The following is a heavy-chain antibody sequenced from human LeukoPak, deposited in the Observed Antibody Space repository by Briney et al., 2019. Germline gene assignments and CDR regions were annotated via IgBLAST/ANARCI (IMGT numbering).Heavy chain of an antibody. D-gene: IGHD7-27*01. CDR1: GFTFSTYG. CDR2: ILSDGSNK. V-gene: IGHV3-30*02. Sequence: GGSLRLSCAASGFTFSTYGMHWVRPAPGKGLEWSAFILSDGSNKYYADSVKGRFTMSRDNSKNTLYLQMNSLTPEDTAIYYCARDLHWGWDYWGQGTLVTVSS. CDR3: ARDLHWGWDY. J-gene: IGHJ4*02.